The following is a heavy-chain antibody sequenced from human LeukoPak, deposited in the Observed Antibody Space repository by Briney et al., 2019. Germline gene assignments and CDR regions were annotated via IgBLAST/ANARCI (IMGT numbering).Heavy chain of an antibody. CDR1: GFTFSSYN. CDR2: ISTSSSYI. CDR3: ARLYSGSYSN. Sequence: GGSLRLSCAASGFTFSSYNMNWVRQAPGKGLEWVSSISTSSSYIYYADSVKGRFTISRDNARNSLYLQMNSLRAEDTAVYYCARLYSGSYSNWGQGTLVTVSS. D-gene: IGHD1-26*01. V-gene: IGHV3-21*01. J-gene: IGHJ4*02.